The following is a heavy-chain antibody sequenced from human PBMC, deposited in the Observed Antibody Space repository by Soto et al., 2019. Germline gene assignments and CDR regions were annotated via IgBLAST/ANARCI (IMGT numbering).Heavy chain of an antibody. Sequence: SVKVSCKASGGTFSSYAISWVRQAPGQGLEWMGRIIPILGIANYAQKFQGRVTITADKSTSTAYMELSSLRSEDTAVYYCASDRGIVVVPAATANSYYFDYWGQGTLVTVSS. CDR1: GGTFSSYA. CDR3: ASDRGIVVVPAATANSYYFDY. CDR2: IIPILGIA. D-gene: IGHD2-2*01. J-gene: IGHJ4*02. V-gene: IGHV1-69*04.